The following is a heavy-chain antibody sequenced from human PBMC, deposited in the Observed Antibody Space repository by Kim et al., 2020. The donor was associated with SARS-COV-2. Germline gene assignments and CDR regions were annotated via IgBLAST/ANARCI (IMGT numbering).Heavy chain of an antibody. CDR3: ARDLGPIQLWSTRLGYGMDV. D-gene: IGHD5-18*01. V-gene: IGHV3-33*01. CDR1: GFTFSSYG. CDR2: IWYDGSNK. J-gene: IGHJ6*02. Sequence: GGSLRLSCAASGFTFSSYGMHWVRQAPGKGLEWVAVIWYDGSNKYYADSVKGRFTISRDNSKNTLYLQMNSLRAEDTAVYYCARDLGPIQLWSTRLGYGMDVWSQGTTVTV.